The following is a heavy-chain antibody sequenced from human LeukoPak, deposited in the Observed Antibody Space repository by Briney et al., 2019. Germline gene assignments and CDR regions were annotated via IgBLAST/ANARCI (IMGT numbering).Heavy chain of an antibody. V-gene: IGHV3-64*01. D-gene: IGHD3-16*02. CDR3: TRGPGYDYVWGSYRADY. J-gene: IGHJ4*02. CDR2: ITSSGSST. CDR1: GFIFYSYA. Sequence: GGSLRLSCAASGFIFYSYAMHWVRQAPGRGLEYVSAITSSGSSTFYANSVKGRFTISRDNSKNTLYLQMCSLRPDDMAVYYCTRGPGYDYVWGSYRADYWDQGILVTVSS.